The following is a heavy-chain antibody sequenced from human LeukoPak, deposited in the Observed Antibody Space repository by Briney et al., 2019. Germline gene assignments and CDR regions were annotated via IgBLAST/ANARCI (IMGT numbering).Heavy chain of an antibody. J-gene: IGHJ5*02. CDR2: ISSSSSTI. CDR3: ARDLPTMFEIDP. V-gene: IGHV3-48*02. CDR1: GFTFSSYS. D-gene: IGHD3-10*02. Sequence: PGGSLRLSCAASGFTFSSYSMNWVRQAPGKGLEWVSCISSSSSTIYYADSVKGRFTISRDNAKNSLYLQMNSLRDDDTAVYYCARDLPTMFEIDPWGQGTLVTVSS.